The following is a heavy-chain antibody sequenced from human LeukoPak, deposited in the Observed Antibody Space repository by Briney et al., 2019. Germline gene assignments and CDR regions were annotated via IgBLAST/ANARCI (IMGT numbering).Heavy chain of an antibody. CDR2: IYYSGST. Sequence: SETLSLTCTVSGGSISSNSYYWGWIRQPPGKGLEWIGSIYYSGSTYSNPSLKSRVSISVDRSKNQFSLKLSSVTAADTAVYYCARAPTVTTPGAFDIWGQGTMVTVSS. CDR3: ARAPTVTTPGAFDI. V-gene: IGHV4-39*07. CDR1: GGSISSNSYY. J-gene: IGHJ3*02. D-gene: IGHD4-17*01.